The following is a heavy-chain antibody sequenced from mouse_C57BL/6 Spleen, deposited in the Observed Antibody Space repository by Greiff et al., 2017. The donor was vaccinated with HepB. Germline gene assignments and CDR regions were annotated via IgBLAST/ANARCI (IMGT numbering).Heavy chain of an antibody. D-gene: IGHD1-1*01. CDR1: GYAFTNYL. V-gene: IGHV1-54*01. CDR2: INPGSGGT. CDR3: ARSEYYYGSSLYYAMDY. J-gene: IGHJ4*01. Sequence: LVESGAELVRPGTSVKVSCKASGYAFTNYLIEWVKQRPGQGLEWIGVINPGSGGTNYNEKFKGKATLTADKSSSTAYMQLSSLTSEDSAVYFCARSEYYYGSSLYYAMDYWGQGTSVTVSS.